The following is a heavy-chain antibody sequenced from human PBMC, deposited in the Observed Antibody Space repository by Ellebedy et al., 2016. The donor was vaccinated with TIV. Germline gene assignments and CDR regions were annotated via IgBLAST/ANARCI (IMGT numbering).Heavy chain of an antibody. CDR2: IYWNADK. CDR3: AHKNGSGSYIGFEY. CDR1: GFSLTTSGVG. J-gene: IGHJ4*02. V-gene: IGHV2-5*01. D-gene: IGHD3-10*01. Sequence: SGPTLVKPTQTLTLTCSFSGFSLTTSGVGVGWIRQPPGKALEWLALIYWNADKRYSPSLKSRLTITKDTSKGQVVLTMTNMDPVDTATYYCAHKNGSGSYIGFEYWGQGTLVTVSS.